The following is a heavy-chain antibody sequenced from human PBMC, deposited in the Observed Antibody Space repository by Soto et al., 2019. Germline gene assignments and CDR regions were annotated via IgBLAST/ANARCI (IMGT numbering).Heavy chain of an antibody. CDR3: APETSVDPDYGAHPFFQY. J-gene: IGHJ4*02. CDR2: LSSSGSFP. CDR1: GFSFSHYS. V-gene: IGHV3-21*01. D-gene: IGHD4-17*01. Sequence: PGGSLRLSCAASGFSFSHYSMNWVRQAAWGGLEWVASLSSSGSFPHYADTVKGRYTISRDNAKKSLYLQMDSLTADDTAVYFCAPETSVDPDYGAHPFFQYWGQGTFVTLSS.